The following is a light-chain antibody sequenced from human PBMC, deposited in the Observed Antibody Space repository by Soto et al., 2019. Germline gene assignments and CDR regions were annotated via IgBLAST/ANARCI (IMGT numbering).Light chain of an antibody. Sequence: QLVLTQSPSASASLGAPVKLTCTLSSEYSSHAIAWHQQKAEEGPRCLMKVNSDGSHTKGDGIPDRFSGSSSGAERYLIISSLQSDDEADYYCQTWGTGWIFGGGTKLTVL. CDR3: QTWGTGWI. V-gene: IGLV4-69*01. CDR2: VNSDGSH. J-gene: IGLJ2*01. CDR1: SEYSSHA.